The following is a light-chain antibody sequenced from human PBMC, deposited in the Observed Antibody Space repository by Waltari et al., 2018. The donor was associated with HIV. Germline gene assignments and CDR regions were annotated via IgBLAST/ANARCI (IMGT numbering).Light chain of an antibody. CDR3: QLVFA. Sequence: EIVLTQSPGTLSLSPGEKVTLSCRASQSPSNNYLAWYQQKPGQAPRLLIYCASYRATGIPDRFSGSGSGTYFTLTISRLEPEDFAVYYCQLVFAFGPGTKLDI. J-gene: IGKJ3*01. V-gene: IGKV3-20*01. CDR1: QSPSNNY. CDR2: CAS.